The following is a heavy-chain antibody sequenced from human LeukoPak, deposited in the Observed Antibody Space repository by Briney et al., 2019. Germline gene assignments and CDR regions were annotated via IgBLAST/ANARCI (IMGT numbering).Heavy chain of an antibody. CDR3: ARDGVGYYDSSGYYYFQH. J-gene: IGHJ1*01. V-gene: IGHV1-2*02. D-gene: IGHD3-22*01. CDR1: GYTFTGYY. Sequence: ASVKVSCKASGYTFTGYYMHWVRQAPGQGLEWMGWINPNSGGTSYAQKFQGRVTMTRDTSISTAYMELTSLRSDDTAVYYCARDGVGYYDSSGYYYFQHWGQGTLVTVSS. CDR2: INPNSGGT.